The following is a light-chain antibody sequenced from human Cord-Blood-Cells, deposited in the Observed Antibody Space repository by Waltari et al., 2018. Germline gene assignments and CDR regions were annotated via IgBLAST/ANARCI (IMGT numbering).Light chain of an antibody. J-gene: IGKJ4*01. Sequence: DIQMTPSPSSLSASVGDRVTITCRASQGISNYLAWYQQKPGKVPKLLIYAASTLQSGVPSRFSGSRSGTDFTLTISSLQPEDVATYYCQKYNSALTFGGGTKVEIK. V-gene: IGKV1-27*01. CDR1: QGISNY. CDR3: QKYNSALT. CDR2: AAS.